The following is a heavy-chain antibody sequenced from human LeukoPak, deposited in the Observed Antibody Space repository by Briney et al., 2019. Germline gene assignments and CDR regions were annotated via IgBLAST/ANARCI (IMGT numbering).Heavy chain of an antibody. CDR3: AKGFYGDYLGIDY. V-gene: IGHV3-23*01. CDR2: ISGSGGST. Sequence: GGTLRLSCAASGFTFSSYGMSWVRQAPGKGLEWVSTISGSGGSTYYVDSEKGRFTISRDNSKNILYLQMNSLRAEDTAVYYCAKGFYGDYLGIDYWGQGTLVTVSS. J-gene: IGHJ4*02. CDR1: GFTFSSYG. D-gene: IGHD4-17*01.